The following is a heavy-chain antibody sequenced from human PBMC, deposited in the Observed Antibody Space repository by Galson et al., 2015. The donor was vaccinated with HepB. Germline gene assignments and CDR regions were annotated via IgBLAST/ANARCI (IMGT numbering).Heavy chain of an antibody. J-gene: IGHJ5*02. CDR2: TYYRSKWYI. D-gene: IGHD3-16*01. Sequence: CAISGDSVSSTTSWNWIRQSPSRGLEWLGRTYYRSKWYIDYTVSVKSRLTITPDTSKNQFSLQLNSVTPEDTAVYYCTRNLTPWGQGILVTVSS. V-gene: IGHV6-1*01. CDR3: TRNLTP. CDR1: GDSVSSTTS.